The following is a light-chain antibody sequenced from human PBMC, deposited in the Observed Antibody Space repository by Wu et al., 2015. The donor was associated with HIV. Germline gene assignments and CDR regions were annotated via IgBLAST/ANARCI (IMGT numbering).Light chain of an antibody. Sequence: DIQLTQSPPFLSASVGDRVTITCRASQGIRSFLAWYQQKPGKAPKLLIYAASTLHSGVPSRFSGSGSGTEFTLTISSLQPDDFATYYCQQYNSYSSFGQGTKLEIK. CDR3: QQYNSYSS. CDR2: AAS. J-gene: IGKJ2*03. CDR1: QGIRSF. V-gene: IGKV1-9*01.